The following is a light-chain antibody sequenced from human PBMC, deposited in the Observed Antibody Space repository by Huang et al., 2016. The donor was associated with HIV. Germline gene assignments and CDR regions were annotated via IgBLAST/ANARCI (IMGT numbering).Light chain of an antibody. CDR2: KVS. CDR1: QSLLHSDGNTY. J-gene: IGKJ4*01. V-gene: IGKV2-30*02. CDR3: MQGTHWPLT. Sequence: DVVMTQSPLSLPVTLGQPASISCRSSQSLLHSDGNTYLIWLQQRPGHSPRRLIYKVSNRDSGVPDRFSGSGSGSDFTLRISRVKPEDVGVYYCMQGTHWPLTFGGGTKVEIK.